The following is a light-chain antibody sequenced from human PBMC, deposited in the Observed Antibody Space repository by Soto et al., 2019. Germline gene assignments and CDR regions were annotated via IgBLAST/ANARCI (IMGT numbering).Light chain of an antibody. V-gene: IGLV2-14*03. J-gene: IGLJ3*02. CDR2: DVS. Sequence: QSALTQPASVSGSPGQSFTISCTGTSSDVGAYHSVSWYQQHPGKAPKLIIFDVSNRPSGVSDRFSGSKSGNTASLTISGLQAEDEAYYYCSSFTDTGPVMFGGGTKLTVL. CDR1: SSDVGAYHS. CDR3: SSFTDTGPVM.